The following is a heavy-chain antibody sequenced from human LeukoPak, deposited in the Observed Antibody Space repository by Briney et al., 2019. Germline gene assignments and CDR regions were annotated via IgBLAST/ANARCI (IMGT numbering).Heavy chain of an antibody. J-gene: IGHJ4*02. Sequence: SETLSLTCSVSGYSIRSGYHWAWIRQPPGKGLEWIGSINYSEKPYYNPSLKSRVTISVDTSKNQFSLKLSSVTAADTAVYYCARHRPGRKILVVVVAATPTYFDYWGQGTLVTVSS. CDR1: GYSIRSGYH. D-gene: IGHD2-15*01. CDR3: ARHRPGRKILVVVVAATPTYFDY. V-gene: IGHV4-38-2*02. CDR2: INYSEKP.